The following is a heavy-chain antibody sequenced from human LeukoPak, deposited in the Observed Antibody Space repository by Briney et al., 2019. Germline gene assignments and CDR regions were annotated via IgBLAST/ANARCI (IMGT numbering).Heavy chain of an antibody. Sequence: GGSLRLSCAASGFTFSSYEMNWVRQAPGKGLEWVSGISPSGDIRYYADSVKGRFTISRGNSKNTLYLEVISLTAEDTAVYYCAKDDAWLRFGEWSQGTLVTVSS. D-gene: IGHD3-10*01. CDR3: AKDDAWLRFGE. CDR2: ISPSGDIR. CDR1: GFTFSSYE. V-gene: IGHV3-23*01. J-gene: IGHJ4*02.